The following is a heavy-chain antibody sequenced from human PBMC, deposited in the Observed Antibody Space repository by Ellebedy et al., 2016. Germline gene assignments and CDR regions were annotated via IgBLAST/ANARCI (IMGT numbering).Heavy chain of an antibody. D-gene: IGHD1-26*01. CDR1: GYTFTSYG. Sequence: ASVKVSXXASGYTFTSYGISWVRQAPGQGLEWMGWINPNSGGTNYAQKFQGRVTMTRDTSTSTVYMELSSLRSEDTAVYYCAREAEYSGSYLDYWGQGTLVTVSS. V-gene: IGHV1-2*02. J-gene: IGHJ4*02. CDR3: AREAEYSGSYLDY. CDR2: INPNSGGT.